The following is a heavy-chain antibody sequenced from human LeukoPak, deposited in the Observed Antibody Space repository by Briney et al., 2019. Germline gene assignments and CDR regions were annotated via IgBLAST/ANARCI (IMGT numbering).Heavy chain of an antibody. J-gene: IGHJ4*02. CDR1: GSTFSGYS. CDR3: ARDRRGGYFDY. D-gene: IGHD3-10*01. CDR2: ISSSSSYI. V-gene: IGHV3-21*01. Sequence: GGSLRLSCAASGSTFSGYSMNWVRQAPGKGLEWVSSISSSSSYIYYADSVKGRFTISRDNAKNSLYLQMNSLRAEDTAVYYCARDRRGGYFDYWGQGTLVTVSS.